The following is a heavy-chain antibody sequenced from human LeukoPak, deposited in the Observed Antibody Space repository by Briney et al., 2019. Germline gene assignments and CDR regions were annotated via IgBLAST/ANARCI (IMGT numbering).Heavy chain of an antibody. CDR2: ISTGSRYI. D-gene: IGHD4-17*01. CDR1: GFTLSSYS. J-gene: IGHJ4*02. Sequence: PGGSLRLSCAVSGFTLSSYSMNWVRQAPGKGLEWVSYISTGSRYIYYADSVKGRFTMSRDNAKNSLFLQMNSLRPEDTAVYYCARATACGDYMFGFDYWGQGSLVTVSS. CDR3: ARATACGDYMFGFDY. V-gene: IGHV3-21*01.